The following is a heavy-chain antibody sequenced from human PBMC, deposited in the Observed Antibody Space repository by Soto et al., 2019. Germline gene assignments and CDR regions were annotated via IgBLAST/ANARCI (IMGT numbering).Heavy chain of an antibody. CDR2: IIPMIGIE. Sequence: LVKVSCKAFGGTFSSYTISWVRQAPGEGLEWMGRIIPMIGIENYAKKLQGRVTMTTDTSTSTAYMELRSLGSDDTAVYYCARLDSSGDSFDYWGQGTLVTVSS. D-gene: IGHD3-22*01. J-gene: IGHJ4*02. V-gene: IGHV1-69*02. CDR3: ARLDSSGDSFDY. CDR1: GGTFSSYT.